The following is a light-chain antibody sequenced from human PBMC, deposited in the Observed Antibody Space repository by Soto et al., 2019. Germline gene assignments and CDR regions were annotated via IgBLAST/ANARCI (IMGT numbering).Light chain of an antibody. V-gene: IGKV1-9*01. J-gene: IGKJ4*01. CDR1: QGINSY. CDR2: TAS. Sequence: DIQLTQSPSFLSSSVGDRFTFTCRASQGINSYLAWYQQKPGKAPKLLIYTASTLQSGVPSRFSGSGSGTEFTLTITSLQPEDFAAYYCQQLYTYPLTFGGGTKVDIK. CDR3: QQLYTYPLT.